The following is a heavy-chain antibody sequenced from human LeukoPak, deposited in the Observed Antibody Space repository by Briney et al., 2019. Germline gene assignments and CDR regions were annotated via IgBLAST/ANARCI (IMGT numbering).Heavy chain of an antibody. CDR1: GFTFSSYS. D-gene: IGHD4-17*01. CDR3: ARTTVTRRGDY. Sequence: PGGSLRLSCAASGFTFSSYSMNWVRQAPGKGLEWVSYISSSSTIYYADSVKGRFTISRDNAKNSLYLQMNSLGAEDTAVYYCARTTVTRRGDYWGQGTLVTVSS. V-gene: IGHV3-48*01. CDR2: ISSSSTI. J-gene: IGHJ4*02.